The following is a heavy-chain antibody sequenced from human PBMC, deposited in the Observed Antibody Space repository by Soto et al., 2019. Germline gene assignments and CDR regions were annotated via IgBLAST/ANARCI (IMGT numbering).Heavy chain of an antibody. D-gene: IGHD4-17*01. V-gene: IGHV3-21*01. CDR1: GFTFSSYS. CDR2: ISSSSSYI. CDR3: ARDKAYGDEFDY. J-gene: IGHJ4*02. Sequence: EVQLVESGGGLVKPGGSLRLSCAASGFTFSSYSMNWVRQAPGKGLEWVSSISSSSSYIYYADSVKGRFTISSDNSKNSLYLKMNSLRAEDTAVYYCARDKAYGDEFDYWVQGTLVNVSS.